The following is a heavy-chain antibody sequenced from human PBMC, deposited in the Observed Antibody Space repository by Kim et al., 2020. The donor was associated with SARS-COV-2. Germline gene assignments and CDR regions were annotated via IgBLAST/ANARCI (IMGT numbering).Heavy chain of an antibody. J-gene: IGHJ2*01. D-gene: IGHD4-17*01. Sequence: TSDSPSPDFRVTISLNTSKHQFSLKLSSVPAADTAVYYCARGGTVRYFDLWGRGTLVTVSS. CDR2: T. V-gene: IGHV4-39*07. CDR3: ARGGTVRYFDL.